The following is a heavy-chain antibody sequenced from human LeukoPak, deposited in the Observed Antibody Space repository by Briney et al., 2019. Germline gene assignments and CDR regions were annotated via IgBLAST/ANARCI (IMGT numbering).Heavy chain of an antibody. CDR1: GFTFSSYA. CDR2: ISYDGSNK. CDR3: ARDLAAAGTWPLYYYYGMDV. Sequence: PGRSLRLSCAASGFTFSSYAMHWVRQAPGKGLEWVAVISYDGSNKYYADSVKGRFTISRDNSKNTLYLQMNSLRAEDTAVYYCARDLAAAGTWPLYYYYGMDVWGQGTTVTVSS. D-gene: IGHD6-13*01. J-gene: IGHJ6*02. V-gene: IGHV3-30-3*01.